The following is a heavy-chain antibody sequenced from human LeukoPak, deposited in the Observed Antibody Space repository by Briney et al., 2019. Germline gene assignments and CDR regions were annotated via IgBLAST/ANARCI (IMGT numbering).Heavy chain of an antibody. CDR3: ARGPPYYDFWSGYPLDYYYYMDV. V-gene: IGHV3-30*01. CDR1: GFTFSSYA. CDR2: ISYDGSNK. J-gene: IGHJ6*03. D-gene: IGHD3-3*01. Sequence: PGRSLRLSRAASGFTFSSYAMHWVRQAPGKGLEWVADISYDGSNKYYADSVKGRFTIYRDNSKNTLYLQMNSLRAEDTAVYYCARGPPYYDFWSGYPLDYYYYMDVWGKGTTVTVSS.